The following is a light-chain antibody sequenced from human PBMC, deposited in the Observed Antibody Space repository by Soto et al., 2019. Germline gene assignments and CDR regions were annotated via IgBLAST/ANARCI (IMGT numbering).Light chain of an antibody. J-gene: IGKJ1*01. CDR2: DAS. V-gene: IGKV3-11*01. CDR1: QSVRSY. Sequence: EIVLTQSPATLSLSPGERATLSCRASQSVRSYVAWYQQKAGQAPRLLIYDASNRATGIPARFSASGSGTDFTLTISRLKPEDFAVYYCQQRSSWPRTFGLGTKVEI. CDR3: QQRSSWPRT.